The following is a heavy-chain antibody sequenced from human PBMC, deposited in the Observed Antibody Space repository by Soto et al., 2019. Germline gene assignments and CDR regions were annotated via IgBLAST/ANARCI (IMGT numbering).Heavy chain of an antibody. J-gene: IGHJ4*02. CDR3: ARDRIAVAVDHFDY. V-gene: IGHV3-48*01. Sequence: EVQLVESGGGLVQPGGSLRLSCAASGFTFSSYSMNWVRQAPGKGLEWVSYISSSSSTIYYADSVKGRFTISRDNAKNSLYLQMNSLRAEDTAVYYCARDRIAVAVDHFDYWGQGTLVTVSS. CDR2: ISSSSSTI. D-gene: IGHD6-19*01. CDR1: GFTFSSYS.